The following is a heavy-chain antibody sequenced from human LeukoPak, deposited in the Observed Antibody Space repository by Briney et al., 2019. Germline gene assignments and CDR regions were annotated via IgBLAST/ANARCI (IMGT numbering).Heavy chain of an antibody. Sequence: SETLSLTCAVSGGSISSSSYYWGWIRQPPGKGLEWIGSIYYSGSTYYNPSLESRVTISVDTSKNQFSLKLKSVTAADTAVYYCARQVVAGIRGMDVWGQGTTVIVSS. V-gene: IGHV4-39*01. CDR3: ARQVVAGIRGMDV. J-gene: IGHJ6*02. D-gene: IGHD6-19*01. CDR1: GGSISSSSYY. CDR2: IYYSGST.